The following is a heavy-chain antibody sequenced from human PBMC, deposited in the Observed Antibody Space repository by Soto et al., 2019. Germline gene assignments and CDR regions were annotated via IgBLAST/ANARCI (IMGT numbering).Heavy chain of an antibody. D-gene: IGHD6-25*01. CDR3: ATGILGFYFDS. Sequence: GESLKISCKASGYRFSNYWIGWVRQRPGKGLEWMGFIYPAGSDTRYSPSSRGQVTFSVDTSTATAFLQWNSLKASDTAIYFCATGILGFYFDSWGPGTPVTVS. CDR1: GYRFSNYW. CDR2: IYPAGSDT. J-gene: IGHJ4*02. V-gene: IGHV5-51*01.